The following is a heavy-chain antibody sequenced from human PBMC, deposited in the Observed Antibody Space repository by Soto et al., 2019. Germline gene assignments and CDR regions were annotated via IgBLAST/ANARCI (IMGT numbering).Heavy chain of an antibody. CDR1: GDIFSNYT. CDR3: ARVNTDLGRYEGDYYMDV. Sequence: QVQLVQSGAEVKKPGSSVRVSCKASGDIFSNYTISWVRQAPGQGLEWMGRIIPILDVANYPLRFPGRVTITADKSTGAVYMVLISLRSEDTAIYYCARVNTDLGRYEGDYYMDVWGKGTTVTVSS. D-gene: IGHD3-16*01. V-gene: IGHV1-69*02. CDR2: IIPILDVA. J-gene: IGHJ6*03.